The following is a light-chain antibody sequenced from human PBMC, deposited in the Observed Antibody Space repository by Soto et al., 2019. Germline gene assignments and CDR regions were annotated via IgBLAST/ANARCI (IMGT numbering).Light chain of an antibody. CDR3: QQYNSYSGT. CDR1: QGIRSG. Sequence: DIQMTQSPSSLSASVGDRVTITCRASQGIRSGLGWYQQKPGRAPKRLIDAASSLQSGVPSRFSGSGSGTEFTLTISSLQPDDFATYYCQQYNSYSGTFGQGTKVDIK. CDR2: AAS. V-gene: IGKV1-17*01. J-gene: IGKJ1*01.